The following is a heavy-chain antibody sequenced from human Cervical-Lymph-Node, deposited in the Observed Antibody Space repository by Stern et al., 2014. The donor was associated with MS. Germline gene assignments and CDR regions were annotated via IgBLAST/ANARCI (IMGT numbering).Heavy chain of an antibody. Sequence: QLVESGPGVMKPGTSVKVSCQASGFTFTSSAVQWVRQARGKRLEWGGLIVFGRSNTNYAQKFQERVTITRDMSTSTAYMELSSLRSEDTAVYYCAAEPMYYSDSVGAFDIWGQGTMVTVSS. V-gene: IGHV1-58*01. CDR3: AAEPMYYSDSVGAFDI. D-gene: IGHD3-22*01. CDR2: IVFGRSNT. CDR1: GFTFTSSA. J-gene: IGHJ3*02.